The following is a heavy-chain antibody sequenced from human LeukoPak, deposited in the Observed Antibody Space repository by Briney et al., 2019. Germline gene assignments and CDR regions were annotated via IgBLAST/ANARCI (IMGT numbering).Heavy chain of an antibody. CDR3: AKELGEYQPLSVNYFDY. D-gene: IGHD2-2*01. CDR2: IRYDGSNK. CDR1: GFTSSSYS. V-gene: IGHV3-30*02. J-gene: IGHJ4*02. Sequence: PGGSLRLSCAASGFTSSSYSMNWVRQAPGKGLEWVAFIRYDGSNKYYADSVKGRFTISRDNSKNTLYLQMNSLRAEDTAVYYCAKELGEYQPLSVNYFDYWGQGTLVTVSS.